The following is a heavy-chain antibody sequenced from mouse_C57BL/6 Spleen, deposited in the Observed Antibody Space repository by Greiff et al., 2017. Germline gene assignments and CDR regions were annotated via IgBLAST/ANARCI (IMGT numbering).Heavy chain of an antibody. Sequence: VHVKQSGPELVKPGASVKMSCKASGYTFTDYNMHWVKQSHGKSLEWIGYINPNNGGTSYNQKFKGKATLTVNKSSSTAYMELRSLTSEDSAVYYCARLLRFYAMDYWGQGTSVTVSS. J-gene: IGHJ4*01. D-gene: IGHD1-1*01. V-gene: IGHV1-22*01. CDR1: GYTFTDYN. CDR3: ARLLRFYAMDY. CDR2: INPNNGGT.